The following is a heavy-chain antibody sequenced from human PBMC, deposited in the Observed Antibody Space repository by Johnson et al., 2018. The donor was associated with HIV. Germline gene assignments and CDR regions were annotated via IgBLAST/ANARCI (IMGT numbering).Heavy chain of an antibody. CDR2: IFGGGTT. Sequence: VQLVESGGGLVQPGGSLRLSCAASGFSVSSNYMSWVRQAPGKGLEWVSVIFGGGTTYYTDSVKGRFTISRDNSKNTLYLQMNSLRAEDTAVYYCARDPFPRFYAFDIWDQGTMVIVSS. V-gene: IGHV3-66*01. CDR1: GFSVSSNY. CDR3: ARDPFPRFYAFDI. J-gene: IGHJ3*02.